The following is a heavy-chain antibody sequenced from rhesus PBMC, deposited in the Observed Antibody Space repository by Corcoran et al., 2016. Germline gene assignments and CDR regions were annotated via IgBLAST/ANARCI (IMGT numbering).Heavy chain of an antibody. D-gene: IGHD4-23*01. J-gene: IGHJ4*01. CDR1: GYSLSSGYA. V-gene: IGHV4S14*01. Sequence: QVQLQESGPGLVKPSETLSFTCASSGYSLSSGYAWGWIRPPPGKGLEWIGHISSGGANYLNPSLKSRVTLSVDTSKNQFSLKLSSVTAADTAVYYCARHNSNYAVDYWGQGVLVTVSS. CDR2: ISSGGAN. CDR3: ARHNSNYAVDY.